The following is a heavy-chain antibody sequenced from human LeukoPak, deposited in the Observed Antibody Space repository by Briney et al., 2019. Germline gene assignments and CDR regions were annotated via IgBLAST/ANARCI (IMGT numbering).Heavy chain of an antibody. Sequence: GGSLRLSCAVSGFRFSSQWMTWVRQAPGTGLEWVATINSDGSAKYHVDSVKGRFTISRDNAKNLVYLQMSILRAEDMAVYYCADLGTSDCGQGTLVTVSS. D-gene: IGHD1-7*01. J-gene: IGHJ4*02. CDR3: ADLGTSD. CDR2: INSDGSAK. V-gene: IGHV3-7*01. CDR1: GFRFSSQW.